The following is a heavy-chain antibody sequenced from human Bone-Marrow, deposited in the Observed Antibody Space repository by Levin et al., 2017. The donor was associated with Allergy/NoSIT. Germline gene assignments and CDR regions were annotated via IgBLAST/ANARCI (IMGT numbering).Heavy chain of an antibody. CDR1: GGSISSYY. Sequence: SETLSLTCTVSGGSISSYYWSWIRQPPGKGLEWIGYIYYSGSTNYNPSLKSRVTISVDTSKNQFSLKLSSVTAADTAVYYCARFSQGEFGVVIQNWFDPWGQGTLVTVSS. CDR3: ARFSQGEFGVVIQNWFDP. CDR2: IYYSGST. D-gene: IGHD3-3*01. V-gene: IGHV4-59*01. J-gene: IGHJ5*02.